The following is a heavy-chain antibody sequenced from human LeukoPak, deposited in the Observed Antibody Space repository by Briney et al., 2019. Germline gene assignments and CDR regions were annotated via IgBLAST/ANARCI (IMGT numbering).Heavy chain of an antibody. J-gene: IGHJ4*02. D-gene: IGHD6-6*01. V-gene: IGHV4-31*03. CDR2: ISYSGST. CDR1: GGSISSGGGY. Sequence: SETLSLTYNVSGGSISSGGGYRNWIRQNPGKGLEWIGYISYSGSTYYNPSLKSRVTISVETSKNQFSLKLRSATAADTAVYYCARGLYSIVEYWGQGTLVTVSS. CDR3: ARGLYSIVEY.